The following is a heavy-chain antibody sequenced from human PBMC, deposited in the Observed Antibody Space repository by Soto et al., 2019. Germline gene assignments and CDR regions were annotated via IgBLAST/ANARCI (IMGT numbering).Heavy chain of an antibody. Sequence: QITLRESGPSLVKPTETLTLTCTFSGFSLTTTGVGVGWIRQPPGKALEWLAVVFWDGGERYSPSLKSRVTITKDTPKVPVVLTMTNMDPADTATYYCTQVYGSGSWGWYFHSWGQGTLVTVSS. CDR1: GFSLTTTGVG. D-gene: IGHD1-26*01. J-gene: IGHJ4*02. CDR3: TQVYGSGSWGWYFHS. V-gene: IGHV2-5*02. CDR2: VFWDGGE.